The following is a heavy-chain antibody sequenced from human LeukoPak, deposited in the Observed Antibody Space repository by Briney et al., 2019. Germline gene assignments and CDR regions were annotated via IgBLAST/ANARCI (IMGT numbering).Heavy chain of an antibody. Sequence: PGESLRLSCTASGFDFYNYAMAWVRLAPGKGLEWVSGITGSGENAYFADSVKGRFTISRDNSKNTLHLEVHSLRAEDTAVYYCAKDHMYSSSSSWFDPWGQGTLVIVSS. CDR2: ITGSGENA. CDR1: GFDFYNYA. D-gene: IGHD6-6*01. CDR3: AKDHMYSSSSSWFDP. J-gene: IGHJ5*02. V-gene: IGHV3-23*01.